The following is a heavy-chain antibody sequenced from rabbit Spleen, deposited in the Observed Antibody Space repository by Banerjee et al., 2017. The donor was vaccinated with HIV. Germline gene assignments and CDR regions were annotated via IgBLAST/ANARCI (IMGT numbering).Heavy chain of an antibody. CDR2: IYAGSSGST. J-gene: IGHJ6*01. D-gene: IGHD8-1*01. CDR1: GFSFSSSYY. CDR3: ARDAGTSFSTYGMDL. V-gene: IGHV1S45*01. Sequence: QEQLVESGGGLVQPEGSLTLTCTASGFSFSSSYYMCWVRQAPGKGLEWIACIYAGSSGSTYSATWAKGRFTISKTSSTTVTLQMTSLTAADTATYFCARDAGTSFSTYGMDLWGQGTLVTVS.